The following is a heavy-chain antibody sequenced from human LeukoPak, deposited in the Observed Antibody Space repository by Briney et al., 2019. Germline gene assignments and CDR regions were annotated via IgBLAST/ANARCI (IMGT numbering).Heavy chain of an antibody. Sequence: ASVKVSCKASGYTFTSYAMHWVRQAPGQRLEWMGWINAGNGNTKYSQKFQGRVTITRDTSASTAYMELSSLRSEDTAVYYCARRYSSGGNYYFDYWGQGTLVTVSS. CDR2: INAGNGNT. J-gene: IGHJ4*02. V-gene: IGHV1-3*01. CDR3: ARRYSSGGNYYFDY. CDR1: GYTFTSYA. D-gene: IGHD6-19*01.